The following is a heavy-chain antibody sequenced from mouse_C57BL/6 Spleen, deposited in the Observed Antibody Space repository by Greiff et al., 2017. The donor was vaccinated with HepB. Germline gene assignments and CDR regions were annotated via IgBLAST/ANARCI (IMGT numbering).Heavy chain of an antibody. CDR1: GYTFTSYW. Sequence: QVQLQQPGAELVKPGASVKLSCKASGYTFTSYWMQWVKQRPGQGLEWIGEIDPSDSYTNYNQKFKGKATLTVDTSSSTAYMQLSSLTSEDSAVYYCARFLRSAGYFDVWGTGTTVTVSS. CDR3: ARFLRSAGYFDV. D-gene: IGHD1-1*01. CDR2: IDPSDSYT. V-gene: IGHV1-50*01. J-gene: IGHJ1*03.